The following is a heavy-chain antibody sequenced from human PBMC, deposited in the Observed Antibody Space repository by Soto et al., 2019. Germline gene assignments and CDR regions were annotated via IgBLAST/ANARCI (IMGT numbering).Heavy chain of an antibody. V-gene: IGHV1-2*04. CDR1: GYTFTGYY. CDR3: ARGVAAGVYSSGWSDFDY. D-gene: IGHD6-19*01. J-gene: IGHJ4*02. Sequence: ASVKVSCKASGYTFTGYYMHWVRQAPGQGLEWMGWINPNSGGTNYAQKFQGWVTMTRDTSISTAYMELSRLRSDDTAVYYCARGVAAGVYSSGWSDFDYWGQGTLVTVSS. CDR2: INPNSGGT.